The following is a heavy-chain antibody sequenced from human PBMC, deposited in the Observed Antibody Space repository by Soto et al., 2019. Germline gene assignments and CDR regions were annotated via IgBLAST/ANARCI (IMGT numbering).Heavy chain of an antibody. CDR2: ISGIGGST. D-gene: IGHD1-26*01. CDR3: AKDVVGATWV. Sequence: GGSLRLSCPASGFTFSTYAMSWVRQAPGKGLEWVSAISGIGGSTYYADSVKGRFTISRDNSKNTLYLQMNSLRAEDTAVYYCAKDVVGATWVWGQGTLVTVSS. V-gene: IGHV3-23*01. J-gene: IGHJ4*02. CDR1: GFTFSTYA.